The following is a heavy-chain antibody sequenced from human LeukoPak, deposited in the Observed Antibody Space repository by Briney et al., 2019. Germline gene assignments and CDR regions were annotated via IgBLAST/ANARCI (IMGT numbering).Heavy chain of an antibody. CDR2: IDPSDSYT. D-gene: IGHD1-26*01. Sequence: GESLKISCKGFGYNFSNYWIGWVRQMPGKGLEWMGRIDPSDSYTNYSPSFQGHVTISADKSISTAYLQWSSLKASDTAMYYCAMEVGATTLNYWGQGTLVTVSS. CDR1: GYNFSNYW. J-gene: IGHJ4*02. CDR3: AMEVGATTLNY. V-gene: IGHV5-10-1*01.